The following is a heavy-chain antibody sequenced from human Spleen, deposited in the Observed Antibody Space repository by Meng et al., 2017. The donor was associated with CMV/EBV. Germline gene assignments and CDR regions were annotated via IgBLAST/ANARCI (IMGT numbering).Heavy chain of an antibody. D-gene: IGHD3-16*01. CDR2: ISSGSSHI. Sequence: GGSLRLSCAASGFIFSSYTMNWVRQAPGKGLEWVSSISSGSSHIDYADSVQGRFTISRDNAKNSLYLEMNSLRAEDTAIYYCAREGMISFGGAGVDYWGQGTLVTVSS. CDR1: GFIFSSYT. V-gene: IGHV3-21*01. J-gene: IGHJ4*02. CDR3: AREGMISFGGAGVDY.